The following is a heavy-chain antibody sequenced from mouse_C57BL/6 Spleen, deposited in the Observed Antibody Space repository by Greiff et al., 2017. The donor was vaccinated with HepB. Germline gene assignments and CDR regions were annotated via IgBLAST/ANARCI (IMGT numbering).Heavy chain of an antibody. D-gene: IGHD2-4*01. V-gene: IGHV1-7*01. Sequence: VQLVESGAELAKPGASVKLSCKASGYTFTSYWMHWVKQRPGQGLEWIGYINPSSGYTKYNQKFKDKATLTADKSSSTAYMQLSSLTYEDSAVYYCASYYDYDGDVPWFAYWGQGTLVTVSA. CDR1: GYTFTSYW. CDR3: ASYYDYDGDVPWFAY. CDR2: INPSSGYT. J-gene: IGHJ3*01.